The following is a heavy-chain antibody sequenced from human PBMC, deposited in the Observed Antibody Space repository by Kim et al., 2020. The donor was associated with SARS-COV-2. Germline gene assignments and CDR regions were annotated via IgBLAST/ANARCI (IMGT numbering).Heavy chain of an antibody. V-gene: IGHV3-21*01. D-gene: IGHD6-19*01. Sequence: GGSLRLSCAASGFTFSSYSMNWVRQAPGKGLEWVSSISSSSSYIYYADSVKGRFTISRDNAKNSLYLQMNSLRAEDTAVYYCARDYSSGWYYFDYWGQGTLVTVSS. CDR2: ISSSSSYI. CDR1: GFTFSSYS. CDR3: ARDYSSGWYYFDY. J-gene: IGHJ4*02.